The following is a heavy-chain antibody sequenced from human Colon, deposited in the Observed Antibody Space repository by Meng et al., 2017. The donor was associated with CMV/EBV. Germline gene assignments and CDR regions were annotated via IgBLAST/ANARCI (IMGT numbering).Heavy chain of an antibody. CDR3: ARAPVIYCSGGSCYAYSYYGMDV. J-gene: IGHJ6*02. Sequence: GGSLRLSCAASGFTFSSYWMHWVRQAPGKGLVWVSRINSDGSSTSYADSVKGRFTISRDNAKNTLYLQMNSLRDEDTAVYYCARAPVIYCSGGSCYAYSYYGMDVWGQGTTVTVSS. D-gene: IGHD2-15*01. CDR2: INSDGSST. CDR1: GFTFSSYW. V-gene: IGHV3-74*01.